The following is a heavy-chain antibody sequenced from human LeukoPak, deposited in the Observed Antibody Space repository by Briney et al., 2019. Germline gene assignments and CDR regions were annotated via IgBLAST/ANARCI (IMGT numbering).Heavy chain of an antibody. CDR3: ARHSYGSGSYYNVPYYYGMDV. D-gene: IGHD3-10*01. Sequence: GGSLRLSCAASGFTFSSYGMHWVRQAPGKGLEWVAVISYDGSNKYYADSVKGRFTISRDNSKNTLYLQMNSLRAEDTAVYYCARHSYGSGSYYNVPYYYGMDVWGQGTTVTVSS. CDR2: ISYDGSNK. J-gene: IGHJ6*02. V-gene: IGHV3-30*03. CDR1: GFTFSSYG.